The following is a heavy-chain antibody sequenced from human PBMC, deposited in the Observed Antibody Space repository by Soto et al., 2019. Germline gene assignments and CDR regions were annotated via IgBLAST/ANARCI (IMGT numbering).Heavy chain of an antibody. D-gene: IGHD2-2*01. V-gene: IGHV4-39*01. CDR1: GDSISSATYY. J-gene: IGHJ4*02. CDR3: ARQATTSWSY. CDR2: IYYSGDT. Sequence: SETLSLTCTVSGDSISSATYYWGWIRQPPGKGLEWIGSIYYSGDTYYSPSLKSRVTISLDASMNQFSLKLTSMSVADTAMYYCARQATTSWSYWGQGTLVTVS.